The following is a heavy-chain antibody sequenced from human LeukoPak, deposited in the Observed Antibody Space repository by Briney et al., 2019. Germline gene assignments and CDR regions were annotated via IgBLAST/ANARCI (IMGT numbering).Heavy chain of an antibody. Sequence: PSQTLSLTCTVSGGSISSGGYYWSWIRQPPGKGLEWIGYIYYSGSTYYNPSLKSRVTISVDTSKNQFSLKLSSVTAADTAVYYCARNDLYDSSAGAFDIWGQGTMVTVSS. D-gene: IGHD3-22*01. J-gene: IGHJ3*02. CDR2: IYYSGST. V-gene: IGHV4-31*03. CDR3: ARNDLYDSSAGAFDI. CDR1: GGSISSGGYY.